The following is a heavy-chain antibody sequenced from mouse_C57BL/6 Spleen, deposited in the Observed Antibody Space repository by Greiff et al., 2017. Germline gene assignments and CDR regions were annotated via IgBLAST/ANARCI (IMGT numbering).Heavy chain of an antibody. V-gene: IGHV2-9-1*01. CDR1: GFSLTSYA. Sequence: VQLQQSGPGLVAPSQSLSITCTVSGFSLTSYAISWVRQPPGKGLEWLGVIWTGGGPNYNSALNSRLSISKDNSKSQVFLKMNSLQTEDTARYYCARTRGAFDYWGQGTTLTVSS. J-gene: IGHJ2*01. D-gene: IGHD3-1*01. CDR2: IWTGGGP. CDR3: ARTRGAFDY.